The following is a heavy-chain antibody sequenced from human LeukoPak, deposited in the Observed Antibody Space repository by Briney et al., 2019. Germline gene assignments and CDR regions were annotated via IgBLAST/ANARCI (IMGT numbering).Heavy chain of an antibody. D-gene: IGHD2-2*01. CDR2: ISGSGGST. CDR3: AKDRRAYCSSTSCPNDASDI. CDR1: GFTFSSYA. Sequence: GGSLRLSCAASGFTFSSYAMSWVRQAPGKGLEWVSAISGSGGSTYYADSVKGRFTISRDNSKQMNSLRAEDTAVYYCAKDRRAYCSSTSCPNDASDIWGQGTMVTVSS. V-gene: IGHV3-23*01. J-gene: IGHJ3*02.